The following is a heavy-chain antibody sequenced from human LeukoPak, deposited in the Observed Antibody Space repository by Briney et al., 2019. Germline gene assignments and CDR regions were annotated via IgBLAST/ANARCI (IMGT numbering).Heavy chain of an antibody. CDR1: GHTFTGYY. CDR2: INPNSGGT. V-gene: IGHV1-2*06. Sequence: ASVKVSCKASGHTFTGYYMHWVRQAPGQGLEWMGRINPNSGGTNYAQKFQGRVTMTRDTSISTAYMELSRLRSDDTAVYYCATIAVAGTAFDYWGQGTLVTVSS. D-gene: IGHD6-19*01. CDR3: ATIAVAGTAFDY. J-gene: IGHJ4*02.